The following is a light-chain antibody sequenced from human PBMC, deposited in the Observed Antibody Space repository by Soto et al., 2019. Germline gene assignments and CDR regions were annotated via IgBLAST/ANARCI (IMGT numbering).Light chain of an antibody. CDR1: QDISNY. CDR3: QQYDNLPL. CDR2: DAS. V-gene: IGKV1-33*01. Sequence: DIQMTQSPSSLSASVGDRVTITCQASQDISNYLNWYQQKPGKAPKLLIYDASNLETGVPSRFSGSGSVTDFTFTISSLQPEDIATYYWQQYDNLPLFGPGTKVDIK. J-gene: IGKJ3*01.